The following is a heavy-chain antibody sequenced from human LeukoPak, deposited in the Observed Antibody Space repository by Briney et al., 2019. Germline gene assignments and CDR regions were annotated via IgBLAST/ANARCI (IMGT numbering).Heavy chain of an antibody. CDR2: ISHSGST. CDR3: AREHCAGGYCYFLDY. Sequence: RPSETLSLTCSVTDYPISSGYFWGWIRQPPQKGLEWIATISHSGSTYFSPSLKSRVIVSIDASKNQFSLNSTSVTAADTAVYYCAREHCAGGYCYFLDYWGQGILVTVSS. J-gene: IGHJ4*02. D-gene: IGHD2-8*02. CDR1: DYPISSGYF. V-gene: IGHV4-38-2*02.